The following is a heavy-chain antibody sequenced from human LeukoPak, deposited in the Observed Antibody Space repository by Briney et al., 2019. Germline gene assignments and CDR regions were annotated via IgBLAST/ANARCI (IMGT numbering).Heavy chain of an antibody. V-gene: IGHV3-23*01. CDR1: GFTISSYA. Sequence: GGSLRLPCAASGFTISSYAMSWVRQAPGKGLEWVSAISSSGGNTYYADSVKGRFTISRDNSKNTLYLQMNSLRAEDTAVYYCAKGGSDYDDHGYSFDYWGQGALVTVSS. D-gene: IGHD1-26*01. CDR2: ISSSGGNT. J-gene: IGHJ4*02. CDR3: AKGGSDYDDHGYSFDY.